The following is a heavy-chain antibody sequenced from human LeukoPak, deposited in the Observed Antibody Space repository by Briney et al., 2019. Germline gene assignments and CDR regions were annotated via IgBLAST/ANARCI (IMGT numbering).Heavy chain of an antibody. CDR3: ARGGATRRRFEN. Sequence: GGSLRLSCAASGFPFNVQTMSWVRQAPGKGLDWVASMRQDGSEIYYVDSVKGRFTISRDNPKNSLYLQMNSLRAEDTAVYYCARGGATRRRFENWGQGALVTVSS. CDR2: MRQDGSEI. CDR1: GFPFNVQT. J-gene: IGHJ4*02. D-gene: IGHD1-26*01. V-gene: IGHV3-7*01.